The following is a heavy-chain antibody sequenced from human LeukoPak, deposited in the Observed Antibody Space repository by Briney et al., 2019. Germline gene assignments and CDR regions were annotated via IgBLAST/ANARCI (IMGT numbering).Heavy chain of an antibody. CDR3: ARGGLWYYYGSGSYSYFDY. D-gene: IGHD3-10*01. Sequence: ASVKVSCKASGYTFTGYYMHWVRQAPGQGLEWMGWINPNSGGTNYAQKFQGRVTMTRDTSISTAYMELSRLGSDDTAVYYCARGGLWYYYGSGSYSYFDYWGQGTLVTVSS. V-gene: IGHV1-2*02. CDR1: GYTFTGYY. J-gene: IGHJ4*02. CDR2: INPNSGGT.